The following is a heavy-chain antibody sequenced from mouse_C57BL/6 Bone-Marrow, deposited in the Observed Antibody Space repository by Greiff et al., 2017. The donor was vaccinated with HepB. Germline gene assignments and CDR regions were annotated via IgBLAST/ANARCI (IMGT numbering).Heavy chain of an antibody. CDR1: GYTFTSYW. CDR2: IDPNSGGT. D-gene: IGHD2-5*01. CDR3: AKGNSNYEAWFAY. J-gene: IGHJ3*01. Sequence: QVQLQQPGAELVKPGASVKLSCKASGYTFTSYWMHWVKQRPGRGLEWIGRIDPNSGGTKYNEKFKSKATLTVDKPSSTAYMQLSSLTSEDSAVYYCAKGNSNYEAWFAYWGQGTLVTVSA. V-gene: IGHV1-72*01.